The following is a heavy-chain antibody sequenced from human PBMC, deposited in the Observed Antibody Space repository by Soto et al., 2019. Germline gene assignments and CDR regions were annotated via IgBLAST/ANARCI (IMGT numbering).Heavy chain of an antibody. D-gene: IGHD6-19*01. V-gene: IGHV4-34*01. CDR2: INHSGST. CDR3: ARYAVSGWYGGYYYYGMDV. J-gene: IGHJ6*02. CDR1: GGSFSGYY. Sequence: SETLSLTCAVYGGSFSGYYWSWIRQPPGKGLEWIGEINHSGSTNYNPSLKSRVTISVDASKNQFSLKLSSVTAADTAVYYCARYAVSGWYGGYYYYGMDVWGQGTTVTVSS.